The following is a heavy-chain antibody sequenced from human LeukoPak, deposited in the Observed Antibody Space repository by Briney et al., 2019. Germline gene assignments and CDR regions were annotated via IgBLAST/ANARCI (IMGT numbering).Heavy chain of an antibody. D-gene: IGHD3-22*01. CDR1: GFTFSDYY. J-gene: IGHJ6*02. CDR3: ASDTASSGYYYYYYGMDV. Sequence: GGSLRLSCAASGFTFSDYYMSWIRQAPGNGLEWVSYISSSGSTIYYADSVKGRFTISRDNAKNSLYLQMNSLRAEDTAVYYCASDTASSGYYYYYYGMDVWGQGTTVTVSS. CDR2: ISSSGSTI. V-gene: IGHV3-11*01.